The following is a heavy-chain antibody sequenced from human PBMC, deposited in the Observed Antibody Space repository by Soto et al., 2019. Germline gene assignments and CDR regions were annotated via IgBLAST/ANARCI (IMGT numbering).Heavy chain of an antibody. CDR3: ARDNAAAGTDYYYGMDV. V-gene: IGHV1-69*13. CDR2: IIPIFGTA. D-gene: IGHD6-13*01. Sequence: SVKVSCKASGGTFSSYAISWVRQAPGQGLEWMGGIIPIFGTANYAQKFQGRVTITADESTSTAYMELSSLRSEDTAVYYCARDNAAAGTDYYYGMDVWDQGPTVTVSS. J-gene: IGHJ6*02. CDR1: GGTFSSYA.